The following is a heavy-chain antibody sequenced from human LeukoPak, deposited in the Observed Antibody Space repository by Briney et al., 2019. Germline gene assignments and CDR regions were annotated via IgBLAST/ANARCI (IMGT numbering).Heavy chain of an antibody. Sequence: SGRSLSLSCAAAGFTFRTYAMTWVRQAQGRGLEWVAALSDSGETTHYEDSVKGRFTVSRDNSQSILYLQMNSLRAEDTAVYYCAKGEATPYYYGSGSYFYFDDWGQGTLVTVSS. CDR3: AKGEATPYYYGSGSYFYFDD. CDR2: LSDSGETT. V-gene: IGHV3-23*01. CDR1: GFTFRTYA. D-gene: IGHD3-10*01. J-gene: IGHJ4*02.